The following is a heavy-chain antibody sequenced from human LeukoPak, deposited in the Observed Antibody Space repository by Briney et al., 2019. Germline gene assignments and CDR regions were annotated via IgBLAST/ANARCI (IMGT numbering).Heavy chain of an antibody. J-gene: IGHJ4*02. V-gene: IGHV3-21*01. D-gene: IGHD4-17*01. CDR3: ALVTTVTYHY. CDR2: ISSSSAHI. Sequence: GGSLRLSCAASGFSFSTSSMNWVRQAPGKGLEWVSSISSSSAHIFYADSVKGRFTISRDNAKNSLYLQMNSLRDEDTAVYYCALVTTVTYHYWGQGTLVTVSS. CDR1: GFSFSTSS.